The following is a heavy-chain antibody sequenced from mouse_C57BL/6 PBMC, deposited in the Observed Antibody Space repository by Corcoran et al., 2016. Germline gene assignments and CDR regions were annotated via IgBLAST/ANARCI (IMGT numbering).Heavy chain of an antibody. J-gene: IGHJ3*01. CDR2: IYPRSGNT. Sequence: QVQLQQSGAELAKPGASVKLSCKASGYTFTSYGISWVKQRTGQGLEWIGEIYPRSGNTYYNEKFKGKATLTADKSSSTAYMELRSLTSEDSAVYFCAREATVVATRAYWGQGTLVTVSA. D-gene: IGHD1-1*01. CDR3: AREATVVATRAY. CDR1: GYTFTSYG. V-gene: IGHV1-81*01.